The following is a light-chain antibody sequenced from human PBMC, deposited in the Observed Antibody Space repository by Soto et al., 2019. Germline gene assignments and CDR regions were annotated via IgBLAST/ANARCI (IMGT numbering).Light chain of an antibody. CDR1: QGITSW. CDR3: QQAASFPLI. V-gene: IGKV1-12*01. Sequence: DIQMTQSPSSVSAFVGDRVTITCRASQGITSWLAWYQQKPGKAPELLVYAASSLQSGVPSRFXXXXXXXXXXXTISSLQPEDSGTYYCQQAASFPLIFGGGTKVEIK. J-gene: IGKJ4*01. CDR2: AAS.